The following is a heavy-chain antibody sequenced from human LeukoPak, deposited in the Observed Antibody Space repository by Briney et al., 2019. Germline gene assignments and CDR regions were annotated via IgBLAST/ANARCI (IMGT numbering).Heavy chain of an antibody. CDR1: GFNFDDYA. J-gene: IGHJ3*01. V-gene: IGHV3-9*01. CDR3: ARSIADYGGTSRGIDAFDL. D-gene: IGHD4-23*01. CDR2: INWSSGHI. Sequence: PGGSLRLSCTASGFNFDDYAMDWVRQAPGKGLEWVSVINWSSGHIAYADSVKGRFTISRDNAKNSLYLQMNSLRTEDTALYYCARSIADYGGTSRGIDAFDLWGQGTVVTVSS.